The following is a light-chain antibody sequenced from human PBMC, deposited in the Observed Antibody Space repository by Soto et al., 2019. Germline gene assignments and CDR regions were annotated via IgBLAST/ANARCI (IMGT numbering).Light chain of an antibody. CDR1: SSNIGSTYD. J-gene: IGLJ1*01. Sequence: QSVLTQPPSGSGAPGQRVTISCTRSSSNIGSTYDVQWYQQLPGTAPKLLIHGNTDRPSGVPDRFSGSKSGTSASLAITGLQADGEADYYCQSYDDSLSVHYVFGTGTKVTLL. CDR3: QSYDDSLSVHYV. V-gene: IGLV1-40*01. CDR2: GNT.